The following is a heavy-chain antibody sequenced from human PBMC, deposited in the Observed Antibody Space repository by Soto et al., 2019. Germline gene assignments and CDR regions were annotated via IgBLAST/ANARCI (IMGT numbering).Heavy chain of an antibody. CDR3: AGEEGGGDACDI. CDR2: IIPIYGTA. V-gene: IGHV1-69*12. CDR1: GGTFSSYA. D-gene: IGHD3-16*01. J-gene: IGHJ3*02. Sequence: QVQLVQSGAEVKKPGSSVKVSCKASGGTFSSYAISWVRQAPGQGFEWMGGIIPIYGTANYAQKFQGRVTITADESTSTAYMELSSLRSEDTAVYCCAGEEGGGDACDIWGQGTMVTVSS.